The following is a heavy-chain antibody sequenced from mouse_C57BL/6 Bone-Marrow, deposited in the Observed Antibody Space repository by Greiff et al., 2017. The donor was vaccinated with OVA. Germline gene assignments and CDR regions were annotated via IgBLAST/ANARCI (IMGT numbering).Heavy chain of an antibody. CDR2: ISSGGSYT. D-gene: IGHD1-1*01. J-gene: IGHJ3*01. CDR3: ARHPYYYGSSYVAY. Sequence: EVQLQESGGDLVKPGGSLKLSCAASGFTFSSYGMSWVRQTPDKRLEWVATISSGGSYTYYPDSVKGRFTISRDNAKNTLYLQMSSLKSEDTAMYYCARHPYYYGSSYVAYWGQGTLVTVSA. CDR1: GFTFSSYG. V-gene: IGHV5-6*01.